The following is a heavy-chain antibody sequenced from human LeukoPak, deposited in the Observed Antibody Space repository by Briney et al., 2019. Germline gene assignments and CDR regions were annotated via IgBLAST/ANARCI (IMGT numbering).Heavy chain of an antibody. J-gene: IGHJ4*02. CDR1: GGSFSDYY. CDR2: INHSGST. CDR3: ARVGLYSSSWYWTN. Sequence: SETLSLTCAVYGGSFSDYYWSWIRQPPGKGLEWIGEINHSGSTNYNPSLKSRVTISVDTSKNQFSLKLSSVTAADTAVYYCARVGLYSSSWYWTNWGQGTLVTVSS. D-gene: IGHD6-13*01. V-gene: IGHV4-34*01.